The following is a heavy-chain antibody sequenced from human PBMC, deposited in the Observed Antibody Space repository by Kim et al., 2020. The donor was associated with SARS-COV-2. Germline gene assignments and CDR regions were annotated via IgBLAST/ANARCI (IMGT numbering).Heavy chain of an antibody. J-gene: IGHJ4*02. Sequence: ADSVKGRFTIFRDNSKSTLYLQMKNLRAEDTAIYYCAKSQVGASKAPFDYWGQGALVTVSA. V-gene: IGHV3-23*01. CDR3: AKSQVGASKAPFDY. D-gene: IGHD1-26*01.